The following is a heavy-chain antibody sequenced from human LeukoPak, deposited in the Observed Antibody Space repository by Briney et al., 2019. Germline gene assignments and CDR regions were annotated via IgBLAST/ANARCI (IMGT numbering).Heavy chain of an antibody. J-gene: IGHJ4*02. Sequence: SETLSLTCAVYGGSFSGYYRSWIRQPPGEGLEWIGEINHSGSTNYNPSLKSRVTISVDTSKNQFSLKLSSVTAADTAVYYCARVRSQHYYGSGSYYRILDYWGQGTLVTVSS. CDR1: GGSFSGYY. V-gene: IGHV4-34*01. D-gene: IGHD3-10*01. CDR3: ARVRSQHYYGSGSYYRILDY. CDR2: INHSGST.